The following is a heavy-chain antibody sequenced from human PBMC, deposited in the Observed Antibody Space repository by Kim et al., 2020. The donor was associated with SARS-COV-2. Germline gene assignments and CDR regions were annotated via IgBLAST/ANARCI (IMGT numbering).Heavy chain of an antibody. V-gene: IGHV1-46*01. Sequence: AQKFQGRVTMTRDTSTSTVYMELSSLRSEDTAVYYCARVFTIFGVAHGMDVWGQGTTVTVSS. J-gene: IGHJ6*02. D-gene: IGHD3-3*01. CDR3: ARVFTIFGVAHGMDV.